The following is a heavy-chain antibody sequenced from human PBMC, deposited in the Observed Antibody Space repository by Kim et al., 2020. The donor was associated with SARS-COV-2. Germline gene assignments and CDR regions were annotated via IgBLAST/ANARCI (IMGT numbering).Heavy chain of an antibody. V-gene: IGHV4-4*07. CDR1: GKSISSYY. Sequence: SETLSLTCNVSGKSISSYYWSWIRQPAGRGLEWIGRIYGSGVTNYNPSLKSRVAMSVDASTNQFSLELKSVTAADTAVYYCARDYRYSYGSYYWGPGTLV. D-gene: IGHD5-18*01. CDR3: ARDYRYSYGSYY. CDR2: IYGSGVT. J-gene: IGHJ4*02.